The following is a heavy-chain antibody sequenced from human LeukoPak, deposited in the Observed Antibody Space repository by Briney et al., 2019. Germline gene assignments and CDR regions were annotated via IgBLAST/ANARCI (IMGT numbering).Heavy chain of an antibody. CDR2: ISGSGDNT. Sequence: GRSLRLSCAASGFTFSSFAMDWVRQATGKGLEWVSAISGSGDNTYYADSVKGRFTISRDNSKTTLFLQMNSLRAEDTAVYYCAKDLHDYGNYVGWFDSWGQGTLVTVSS. CDR3: AKDLHDYGNYVGWFDS. D-gene: IGHD4-11*01. J-gene: IGHJ5*01. CDR1: GFTFSSFA. V-gene: IGHV3-23*01.